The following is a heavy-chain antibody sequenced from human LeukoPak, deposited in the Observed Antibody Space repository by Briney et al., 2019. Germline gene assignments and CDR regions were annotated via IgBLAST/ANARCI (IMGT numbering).Heavy chain of an antibody. CDR2: ISGSAGST. CDR1: GFTFSSYA. CDR3: AKGYYDYVWGSYYFDY. D-gene: IGHD3-16*01. Sequence: GGSLRLSCVASGFTFSSYAMSWVRQAPGKGLEWVSAISGSAGSTYYADSVKGRFTISRDNYRDTLYLQMNSLRAEDTAVYYCAKGYYDYVWGSYYFDYWGQGTLVTVSS. V-gene: IGHV3-23*01. J-gene: IGHJ4*02.